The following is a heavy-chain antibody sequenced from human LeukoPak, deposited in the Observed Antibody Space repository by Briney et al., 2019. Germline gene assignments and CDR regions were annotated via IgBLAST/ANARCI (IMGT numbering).Heavy chain of an antibody. V-gene: IGHV3-7*01. Sequence: GGALRLSLAAPGFTISKFLVSWVRQAPGEGGEWVANIKQDGSTKYYVDSVKGRFTISRDNAKNSLYLQMDSLRGEDTAVYYCAKDSPFGGNWGQGTLVTVSS. CDR2: IKQDGSTK. CDR3: AKDSPFGGN. CDR1: GFTISKFL. J-gene: IGHJ4*02. D-gene: IGHD1-26*01.